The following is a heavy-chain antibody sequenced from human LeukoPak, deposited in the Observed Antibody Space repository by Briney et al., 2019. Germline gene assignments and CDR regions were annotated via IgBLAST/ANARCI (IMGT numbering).Heavy chain of an antibody. V-gene: IGHV3-53*01. CDR2: IYSGGNT. CDR3: ARVGGSSYNY. CDR1: GCTVSSNY. Sequence: GGSLRLSCAASGCTVSSNYMSWVRQAPGKGLEWVSVIYSGGNTYYADSVKGRFTISRDNSKNTLYLQMNSLRAEDTAVYYCARVGGSSYNYWGQGTLVTVSS. J-gene: IGHJ4*02. D-gene: IGHD1-26*01.